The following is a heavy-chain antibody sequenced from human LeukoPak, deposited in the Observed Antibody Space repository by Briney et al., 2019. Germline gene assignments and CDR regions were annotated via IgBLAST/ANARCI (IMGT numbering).Heavy chain of an antibody. Sequence: PSETLSLTCTVSGGSISSYYWSWIRQPPGKGLGWIGYIYTSGSTNYNPSLKSRVTISVDTSKNQFSLKLSSVTAADTAVYYCATATSGYSSGWYFFSRGSDAFDIWGQGTMVTVSS. V-gene: IGHV4-4*09. J-gene: IGHJ3*02. CDR1: GGSISSYY. CDR3: ATATSGYSSGWYFFSRGSDAFDI. D-gene: IGHD6-19*01. CDR2: IYTSGST.